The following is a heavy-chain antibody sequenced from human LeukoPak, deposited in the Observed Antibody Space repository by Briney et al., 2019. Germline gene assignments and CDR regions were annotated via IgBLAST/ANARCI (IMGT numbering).Heavy chain of an antibody. D-gene: IGHD3-10*01. Sequence: GASLRHSCVASRFTFKRYALHRVRQAPGQRLERVAVVSNDGQINFYSDSVRGRCSISRDNFTDTLYMRMDGLRSADTGLYFCARSTYYYGSGTFYSVGHFDYWGQGTLVTVSS. J-gene: IGHJ4*02. CDR1: RFTFKRYA. V-gene: IGHV3-30*01. CDR2: VSNDGQIN. CDR3: ARSTYYYGSGTFYSVGHFDY.